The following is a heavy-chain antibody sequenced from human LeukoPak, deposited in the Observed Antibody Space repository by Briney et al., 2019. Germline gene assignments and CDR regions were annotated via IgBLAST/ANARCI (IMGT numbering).Heavy chain of an antibody. CDR3: VKGVAGLLPNFDY. Sequence: GGSLRLSCAASGFTFSSYAMSWVRQAPGKGLEWVSAISGSGGSTYYADSVKGRFTISRDNSKKTLHLQMNSLRAEDTAVYYCVKGVAGLLPNFDYWGQGTLVTVSS. V-gene: IGHV3-23*01. J-gene: IGHJ4*02. D-gene: IGHD6-19*01. CDR2: ISGSGGST. CDR1: GFTFSSYA.